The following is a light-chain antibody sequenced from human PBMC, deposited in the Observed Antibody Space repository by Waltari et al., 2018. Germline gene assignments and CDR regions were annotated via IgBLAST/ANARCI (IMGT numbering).Light chain of an antibody. CDR3: QQYGSSILYT. CDR1: QSLTKRY. Sequence: VLTQSPGTLSLSPGERATISCRASQSLTKRYLAWYQQKPGQAPRLLIYGASSRAAGIPERFSGSGSGTDVTLTISRLEPEDFAVYYCQQYGSSILYTFGQGTKVEIK. J-gene: IGKJ2*01. CDR2: GAS. V-gene: IGKV3-20*01.